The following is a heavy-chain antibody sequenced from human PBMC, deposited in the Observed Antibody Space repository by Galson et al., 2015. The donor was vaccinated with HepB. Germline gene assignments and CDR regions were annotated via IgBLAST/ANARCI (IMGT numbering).Heavy chain of an antibody. J-gene: IGHJ6*02. CDR3: ARGDYSSGCYKSEDHHYHYYGMDV. D-gene: IGHD6-19*01. CDR2: ISCRSSTV. V-gene: IGHV3-48*01. Sequence: SLRLSCAASGFTFSSYDLNWVRQAPGKGLEWVSYISCRSSTVYYADSVKGRFTISRDNAKNSMYLQMNSLRAEDTAVYYCARGDYSSGCYKSEDHHYHYYGMDVWGQGTTVTVSS. CDR1: GFTFSSYD.